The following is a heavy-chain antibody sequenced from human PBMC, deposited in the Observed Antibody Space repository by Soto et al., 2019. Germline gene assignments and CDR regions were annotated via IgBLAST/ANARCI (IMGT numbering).Heavy chain of an antibody. CDR3: ARGSGYSSGDRSTTLHY. J-gene: IGHJ1*01. Sequence: SVKVSCKASGGTFSIYTISWVRQAPGQGLEWMGRIIPILGIANYAQKFQGRVTITADKSTSTAYMELSSLRSEDTAVYYCARGSGYSSGDRSTTLHYWGQGTLVTVSS. CDR2: IIPILGIA. D-gene: IGHD6-19*01. CDR1: GGTFSIYT. V-gene: IGHV1-69*02.